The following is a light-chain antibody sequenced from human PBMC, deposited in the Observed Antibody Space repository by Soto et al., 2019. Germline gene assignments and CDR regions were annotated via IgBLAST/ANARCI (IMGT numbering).Light chain of an antibody. CDR1: SSDVGASKY. CDR2: DVS. V-gene: IGLV2-14*01. CDR3: SSYTSTITVL. J-gene: IGLJ2*01. Sequence: QSALTQPASVSGSPGQSITISCTGTSSDVGASKYVSWYQQHPGKAPKLMIYDVSNRPSGVSNRFSGSKSGNTTSLTISGLQAEDEADYYCSSYTSTITVLFGGGTKLTVL.